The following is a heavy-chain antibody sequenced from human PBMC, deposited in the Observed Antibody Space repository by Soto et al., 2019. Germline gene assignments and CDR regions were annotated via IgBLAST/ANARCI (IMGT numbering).Heavy chain of an antibody. Sequence: PGGSLRLSCAASGFTFSSYNIHWVRQAPGKGLEWVSSISSSSTYIYYADSVKGRFTISRDNAKNSLYLQMNSLRAEDTAVYYCARAPEKYGSGIRWFDPWGQGTLVTVSS. CDR3: ARAPEKYGSGIRWFDP. CDR2: ISSSSTYI. D-gene: IGHD3-10*01. V-gene: IGHV3-21*01. J-gene: IGHJ5*02. CDR1: GFTFSSYN.